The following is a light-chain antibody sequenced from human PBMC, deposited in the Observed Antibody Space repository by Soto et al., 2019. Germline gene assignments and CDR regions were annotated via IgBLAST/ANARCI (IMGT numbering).Light chain of an antibody. CDR2: GTS. Sequence: EIVLTQSPGTLSLSPGERATLSCRASQSVSSSYLAWYQQKPGQAPRLLIYGTSTRATGIPARFSGSGSGTEFTLTISSLQSEDFALYYCQHYNNWPPAWTFGQGTKVDI. V-gene: IGKV3-15*01. CDR3: QHYNNWPPAWT. J-gene: IGKJ1*01. CDR1: QSVSSSY.